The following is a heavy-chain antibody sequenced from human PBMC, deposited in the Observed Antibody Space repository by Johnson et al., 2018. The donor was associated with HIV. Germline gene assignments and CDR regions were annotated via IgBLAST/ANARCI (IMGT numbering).Heavy chain of an antibody. D-gene: IGHD1-1*01. CDR1: GFTFSSYW. J-gene: IGHJ3*02. V-gene: IGHV3-74*01. CDR3: ARADWNHGGAFDI. CDR2: INSDGSST. Sequence: VQLVESGGGLVQPGGSLRLSCAASGFTFSSYWMHWVRQAPGKGLVWVSRINSDGSSTSYADSVKGRFTISRDSAKNTLYLQLNSLRAEDTAVYYCARADWNHGGAFDIWGQGTMVTVSS.